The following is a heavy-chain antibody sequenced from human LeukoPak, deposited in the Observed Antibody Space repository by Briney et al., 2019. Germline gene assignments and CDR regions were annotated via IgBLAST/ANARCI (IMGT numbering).Heavy chain of an antibody. CDR2: IYYSGST. D-gene: IGHD7-27*01. CDR3: ASMILTGEYYFDY. Sequence: SQTLFLTCTVSGGSISSGSYYWSWIRQHPGKGLEWIGYIYYSGSTYYNPSLKSRVTISVDTSKNQFSLKLSSVTAADTAVYYCASMILTGEYYFDYWGQGTLVTVSS. V-gene: IGHV4-31*03. J-gene: IGHJ4*02. CDR1: GGSISSGSYY.